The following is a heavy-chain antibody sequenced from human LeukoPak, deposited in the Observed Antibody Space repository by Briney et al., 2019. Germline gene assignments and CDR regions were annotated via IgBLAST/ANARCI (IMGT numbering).Heavy chain of an antibody. D-gene: IGHD2/OR15-2a*01. V-gene: IGHV4-59*01. J-gene: IGHJ4*02. CDR1: GDSITTYY. CDR3: ARGHYFFDY. Sequence: SETLSLTCTVSGDSITTYYWSWIRQPPGKGLEWIGFIIYSGSSTYSPSLKSRVAMSMDTSNNQFSLKLSSVTAADTAVYYCARGHYFFDYWGQGTLVTVSS. CDR2: IIYSGSS.